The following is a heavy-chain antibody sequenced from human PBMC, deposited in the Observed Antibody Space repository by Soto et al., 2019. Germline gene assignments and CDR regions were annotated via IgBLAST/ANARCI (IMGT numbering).Heavy chain of an antibody. D-gene: IGHD6-13*01. Sequence: QVQLVESGGGVVQPGRSLRLSCAASGFTFSSYAMHWVRQAPGKVLEWVAVISYDGSNKYYADSVKGRFTISRDNSKNTLYLQMNSLRAEDTAVYYCARDQWYSSSWYLRGYYYSGMDVWGPGTTVTVSS. CDR3: ARDQWYSSSWYLRGYYYSGMDV. V-gene: IGHV3-30-3*01. CDR1: GFTFSSYA. J-gene: IGHJ6*02. CDR2: ISYDGSNK.